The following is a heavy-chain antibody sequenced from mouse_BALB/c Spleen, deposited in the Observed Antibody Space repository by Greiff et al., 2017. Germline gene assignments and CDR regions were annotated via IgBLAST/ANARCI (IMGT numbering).Heavy chain of an antibody. CDR1: GYSITSGYY. CDR3: ASLNAMDY. Sequence: VQLKESGPGLVKPSQSLSLTCSVTGYSITSGYYWNWIRQFPGNKLEWMGYISYDGSNNYNPSLKNRISITRDTSKNQFFLKLNSVTTEDTATYYCASLNAMDYWGQGTSVTVSS. J-gene: IGHJ4*01. V-gene: IGHV3-6*02. CDR2: ISYDGSN.